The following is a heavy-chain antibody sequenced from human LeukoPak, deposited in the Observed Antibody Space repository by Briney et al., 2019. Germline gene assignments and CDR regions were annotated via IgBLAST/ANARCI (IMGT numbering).Heavy chain of an antibody. Sequence: SQTLSLTCPLAAGSISSGSYYWSWIRQPAGKGLEWIGRIYTSGSTNYNPSLKSRVTISVDTSKNQFSLKLSSVTAADTAVYYCARDGGYSYGLTYYYYYMDVWGKGTTVTVSS. CDR2: IYTSGST. CDR1: AGSISSGSYY. J-gene: IGHJ6*03. D-gene: IGHD5-18*01. V-gene: IGHV4-61*02. CDR3: ARDGGYSYGLTYYYYYMDV.